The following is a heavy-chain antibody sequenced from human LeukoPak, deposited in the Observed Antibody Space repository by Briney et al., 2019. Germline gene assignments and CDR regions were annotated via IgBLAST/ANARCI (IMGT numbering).Heavy chain of an antibody. CDR3: AKDGYSSSSWPDY. CDR2: IYFSGSP. CDR1: GDSITSGAHY. D-gene: IGHD6-13*01. J-gene: IGHJ4*02. V-gene: IGHV4-31*03. Sequence: SETLSLTCTVSGDSITSGAHYWSWIRQHPGKGLEWIAYIYFSGSPYYNPSLKSRVTISVDTSKNQFSLKLSSVTAADTAVYYCAKDGYSSSSWPDYWGQGTLVTVSS.